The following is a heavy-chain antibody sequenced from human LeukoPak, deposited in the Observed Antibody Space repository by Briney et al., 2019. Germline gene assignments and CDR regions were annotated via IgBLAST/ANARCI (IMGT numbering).Heavy chain of an antibody. CDR2: MYYRGST. J-gene: IGHJ6*03. V-gene: IGHV4-39*07. CDR3: ARESYYGSGSYYTSYYMDV. CDR1: GGSISSSSHY. Sequence: SETLSLTCTVSGGSISSSSHYWGWIRQPPGKGLEWIGSMYYRGSTYHNPSLKSRVTISVDTSKNHFSLKLSSVTAADTAVYYCARESYYGSGSYYTSYYMDVWGKGTTVTISS. D-gene: IGHD3-10*01.